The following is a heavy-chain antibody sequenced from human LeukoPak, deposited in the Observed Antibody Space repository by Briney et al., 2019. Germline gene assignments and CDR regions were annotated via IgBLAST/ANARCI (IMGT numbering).Heavy chain of an antibody. V-gene: IGHV3-7*01. Sequence: GGSLRLSCAASGFTFSSYWMSWVRQAPGKGLEWVANIKQDGSEKYYVDSVKGRFTISRDNAKNSLYLQMNSLRAEDTAVYYCARGGDDYGDYVHYYGVDVWGQGTTVTVSS. J-gene: IGHJ6*02. CDR2: IKQDGSEK. CDR1: GFTFSSYW. D-gene: IGHD4-17*01. CDR3: ARGGDDYGDYVHYYGVDV.